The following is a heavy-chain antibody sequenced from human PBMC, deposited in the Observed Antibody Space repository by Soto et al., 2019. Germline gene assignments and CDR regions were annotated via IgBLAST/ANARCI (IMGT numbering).Heavy chain of an antibody. D-gene: IGHD3-10*01. V-gene: IGHV3-30-3*01. CDR2: ISYDGSNK. J-gene: IGHJ6*02. Sequence: GGSLRLSCAASGFTFSSYAMHWVRQAPGKGLEWVAVISYDGSNKYYADSVKGRFTISRDNSKNTLYLQMNSLRAEDTAVYYCARDRGLLWFGEPQNGMDVWGQGTTVTVSS. CDR1: GFTFSSYA. CDR3: ARDRGLLWFGEPQNGMDV.